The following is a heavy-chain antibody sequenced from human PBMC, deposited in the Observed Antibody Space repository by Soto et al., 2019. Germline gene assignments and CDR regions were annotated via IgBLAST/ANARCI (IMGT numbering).Heavy chain of an antibody. Sequence: EVQLVESGGGLVQPGGSLRLSCAASGFTFSMYWMHWVRQVPGKGPEWVSRINDDGISTNYADSVKGRFTISRDNAKNTLYLQMNDLRPADTAVYYCATWHEREHAYDVWGQGTTVTVSS. V-gene: IGHV3-74*01. CDR1: GFTFSMYW. D-gene: IGHD1-1*01. J-gene: IGHJ3*01. CDR2: INDDGIST. CDR3: ATWHEREHAYDV.